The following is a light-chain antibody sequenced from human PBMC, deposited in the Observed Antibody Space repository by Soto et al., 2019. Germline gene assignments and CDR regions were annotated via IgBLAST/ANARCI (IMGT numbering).Light chain of an antibody. CDR3: ATWDSSLKAVV. J-gene: IGLJ2*01. CDR1: SPNIGKNY. Sequence: QSVLTQPPSVSAAPGQKVTISCSGSSPNIGKNYVSWYLHLPGTAPKFLIYDNDVRASGMPYRFSGSKSGTSATLGITGLQPGDEADYYCATWDSSLKAVVFGGGTKVTVL. CDR2: DND. V-gene: IGLV1-51*01.